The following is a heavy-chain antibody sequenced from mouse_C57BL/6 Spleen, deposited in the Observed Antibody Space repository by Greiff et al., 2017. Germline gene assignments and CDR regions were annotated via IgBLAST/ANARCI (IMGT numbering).Heavy chain of an antibody. V-gene: IGHV1-55*01. Sequence: QVQLQQSGAELVKPGASVKMSCKASGYTFTSYWITWVKQRPGQGLEWIGDIYPGSGSTNYNEKFKSKATLTVDTSSSTAYMQLSSLTSEDSAVYYCARSRYYGSSGYFDVWGTGTTVTVSS. CDR1: GYTFTSYW. D-gene: IGHD1-1*01. J-gene: IGHJ1*03. CDR3: ARSRYYGSSGYFDV. CDR2: IYPGSGST.